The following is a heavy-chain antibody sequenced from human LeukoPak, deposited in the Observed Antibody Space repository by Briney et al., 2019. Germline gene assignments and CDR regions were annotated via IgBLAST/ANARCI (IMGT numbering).Heavy chain of an antibody. CDR3: ASLEVGHYYDSSGYVEGRFDY. D-gene: IGHD3-22*01. Sequence: SETLSLTCAVYGGSFSGYYWSWIRQPPGKGLEWIGEINHSGSTNYNPSLKSRVTISVDTSKNQFSLKLSSVTAADTAVYYCASLEVGHYYDSSGYVEGRFDYWGQGTLVTVSS. V-gene: IGHV4-34*01. CDR2: INHSGST. J-gene: IGHJ4*02. CDR1: GGSFSGYY.